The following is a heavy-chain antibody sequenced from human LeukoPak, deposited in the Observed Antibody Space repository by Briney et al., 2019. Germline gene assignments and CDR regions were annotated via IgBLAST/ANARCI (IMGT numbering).Heavy chain of an antibody. CDR1: GFTFSSYG. CDR3: ARDKEGFLEWSHWFDP. D-gene: IGHD3-3*01. V-gene: IGHV3-33*01. CDR2: IWYDGSNK. Sequence: GRSLRLSCAASGFTFSSYGMHWVRQAPGKGLEWVAVIWYDGSNKYYADSVKGRFTISRDNSKNTLYLQMNSLRAEDTAVYYCARDKEGFLEWSHWFDPWGQGTLVTVSS. J-gene: IGHJ5*02.